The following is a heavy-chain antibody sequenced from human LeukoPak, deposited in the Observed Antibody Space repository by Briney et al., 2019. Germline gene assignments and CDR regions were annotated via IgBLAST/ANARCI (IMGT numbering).Heavy chain of an antibody. CDR3: AGSGWQVYLDY. V-gene: IGHV3-23*01. Sequence: PGGSLRLSCAASGFTFSSFAMTWVRQAPGKGLEWVSSISLSSGSRNYADSVKGRFTISRDNAKNSLYLQMNSLRAEDTGVYYCAGSGWQVYLDYWGQGALVTVSS. CDR1: GFTFSSFA. CDR2: ISLSSGSR. J-gene: IGHJ4*02. D-gene: IGHD6-19*01.